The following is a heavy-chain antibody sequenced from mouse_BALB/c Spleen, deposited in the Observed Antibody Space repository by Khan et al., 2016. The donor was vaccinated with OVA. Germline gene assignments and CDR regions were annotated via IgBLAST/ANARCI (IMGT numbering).Heavy chain of an antibody. CDR3: ARALYYGAWFAY. V-gene: IGHV2-9*02. CDR1: GFSLTNYG. Sequence: QVQLKESGPGLVAPSQTLSITCTVSGFSLTNYGVHWVRQPPGKGLEWLGVIWAGGSTNHNSALMSRLSISKDDSKSQVFFTMNSLQTDDTAIYYCARALYYGAWFAYWGQGTLVTVSA. J-gene: IGHJ3*01. CDR2: IWAGGST. D-gene: IGHD1-1*01.